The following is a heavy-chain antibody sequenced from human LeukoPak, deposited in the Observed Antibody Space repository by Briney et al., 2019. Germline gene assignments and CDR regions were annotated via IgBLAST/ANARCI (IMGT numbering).Heavy chain of an antibody. D-gene: IGHD2-15*01. CDR3: AKDHGYCSGGSCYSFGLEYFDY. CDR1: GFTFSNYW. J-gene: IGHJ4*02. CDR2: INGDGSVT. Sequence: PGGSLRLSCAASGFTFSNYWTHWVRQAPGKGPVWVSHINGDGSVTGYADSVKGRFTVSRDNARHTLYVQMNSLRAEDTAVYYCAKDHGYCSGGSCYSFGLEYFDYWGQGTLVTVSS. V-gene: IGHV3-74*01.